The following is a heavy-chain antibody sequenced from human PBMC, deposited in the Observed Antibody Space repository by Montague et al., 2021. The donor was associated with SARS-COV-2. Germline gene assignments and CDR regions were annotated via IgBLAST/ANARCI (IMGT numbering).Heavy chain of an antibody. CDR3: ARHPLGYCSSTSCYVG. CDR2: INHSGST. J-gene: IGHJ4*02. CDR1: GGSFSGYY. V-gene: IGHV4-34*01. Sequence: SETLSLTCAVYGGSFSGYYWSWIRQPPGKGLEWIGEINHSGSTNYNPSLKSRVTISVDTSKNQFSLKLSSATAADTAVYYCARHPLGYCSSTSCYVGWGQGTLVTGSS. D-gene: IGHD2-2*01.